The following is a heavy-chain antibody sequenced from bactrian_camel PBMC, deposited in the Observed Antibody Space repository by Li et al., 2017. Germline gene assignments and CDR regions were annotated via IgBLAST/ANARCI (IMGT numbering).Heavy chain of an antibody. J-gene: IGHJ4*01. CDR2: IYTATGRT. V-gene: IGHV3-2*01. D-gene: IGHD3*01. CDR3: ATDQRPGTCTYCTGGGCYSERGYHD. Sequence: HVQLVESGGGSVQAGGSLRLSWLVTIPNHPSSHLGTDGSADCMAWFRQASGREREGVAMIYTATGRTYYADSVKGRFTISQNNAGNTIYLQMNSLKPEDTAMYFCATDQRPGTCTYCTGGGCYSERGYHDWGQGTQVTVS. CDR1: IPNHPSSHLGTDGSADC.